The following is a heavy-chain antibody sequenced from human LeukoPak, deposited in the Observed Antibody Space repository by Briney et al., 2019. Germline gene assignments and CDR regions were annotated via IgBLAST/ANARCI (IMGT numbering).Heavy chain of an antibody. J-gene: IGHJ4*02. Sequence: PGGSLRLSCAASGFTFSSYAMSWVRQAPGKGLEWVSAISGSGGSTYYADSVKGRFTISRDNSKNTLYLQMNSLRAEDTAVYYCAKDRIAVAPQPHGKPDYWGQGTLVTVSS. D-gene: IGHD6-19*01. V-gene: IGHV3-23*01. CDR2: ISGSGGST. CDR1: GFTFSSYA. CDR3: AKDRIAVAPQPHGKPDY.